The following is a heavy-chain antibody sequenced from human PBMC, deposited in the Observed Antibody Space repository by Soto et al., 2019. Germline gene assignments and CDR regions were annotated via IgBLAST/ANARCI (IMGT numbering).Heavy chain of an antibody. CDR3: ARTPHYDFWSGYSNWFDP. D-gene: IGHD3-3*01. Sequence: ASVKVSCKASGYTFTSYGISWVRQAPGQGLEWMGWISAYNGNTNYAQNLQGRVTMTTDTSTSTAYMELRSLRSDDTAVYYCARTPHYDFWSGYSNWFDPWGQGTLVTVSS. CDR2: ISAYNGNT. V-gene: IGHV1-18*01. CDR1: GYTFTSYG. J-gene: IGHJ5*02.